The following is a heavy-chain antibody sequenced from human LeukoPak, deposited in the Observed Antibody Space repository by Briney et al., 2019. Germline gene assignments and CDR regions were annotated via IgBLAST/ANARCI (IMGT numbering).Heavy chain of an antibody. J-gene: IGHJ4*02. CDR3: ARGPSSYDYDF. D-gene: IGHD5-18*01. CDR1: GGSISSGYY. Sequence: SETLSLTCTVGGSISSGYYWSWIRLLPGKGLEWIGFIYYTGTTSYNPSLMSRITISVDTSKNQFSLELTSVTAADMAVYYCARGPSSYDYDFWGQGTLVTVSS. CDR2: IYYTGTT. V-gene: IGHV4-31*03.